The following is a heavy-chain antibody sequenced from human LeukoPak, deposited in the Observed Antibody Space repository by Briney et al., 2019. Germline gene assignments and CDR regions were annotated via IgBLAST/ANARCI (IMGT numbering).Heavy chain of an antibody. CDR3: ARDRAIGKYYDSSGYQAY. D-gene: IGHD3-22*01. Sequence: GGSLRLSCAASGFTFSSYAMSWVRQAPGKGLEWVSAISGSGGSTYYADSVKGRFTISRDNSKNTLYLQMNSLRAEDTAVYYCARDRAIGKYYDSSGYQAYWGQGTLVTVSS. CDR2: ISGSGGST. J-gene: IGHJ4*02. V-gene: IGHV3-23*01. CDR1: GFTFSSYA.